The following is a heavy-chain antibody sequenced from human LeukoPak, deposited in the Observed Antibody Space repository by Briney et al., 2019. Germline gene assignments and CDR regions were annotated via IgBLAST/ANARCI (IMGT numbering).Heavy chain of an antibody. CDR3: ASVSGPGVATGSRTFDL. Sequence: SETLSLTCTVSVGSISSFSWAWIRQPPGKGLEWIGFVYKRQSANYNPSLESRLTISVDTSNNQFSLKLTSVTAADAAVYYCASVSGPGVATGSRTFDLWGQGTMVTVSS. CDR2: VYKRQSA. D-gene: IGHD2-8*01. CDR1: VGSISSFS. J-gene: IGHJ3*01. V-gene: IGHV4-59*01.